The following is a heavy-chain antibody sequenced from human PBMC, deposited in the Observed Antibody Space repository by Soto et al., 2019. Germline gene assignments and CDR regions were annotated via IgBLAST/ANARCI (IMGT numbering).Heavy chain of an antibody. D-gene: IGHD2-2*01. CDR3: ARGISTTRYYYYYGMDV. CDR1: GYTLTSYY. CDR2: INPSGGIT. V-gene: IGHV1-46*01. J-gene: IGHJ6*02. Sequence: VASVEVSCKASGYTLTSYYLHWVLQAPGQGPEWMGIINPSGGITNDAQKFQDRVTMTSDTSTSTVYMELSSLRSEDTAVYYCARGISTTRYYYYYGMDVWGQGTTVTVSS.